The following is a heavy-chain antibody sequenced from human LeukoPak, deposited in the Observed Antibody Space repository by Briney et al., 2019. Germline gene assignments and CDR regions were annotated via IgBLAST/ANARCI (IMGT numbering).Heavy chain of an antibody. CDR1: GGSITVYY. CDR3: AREISAHFLPH. J-gene: IGHJ1*01. CDR2: VYLSGST. Sequence: SDTLSLACSLSGGSITVYYWGCSPHPPGRRLEWICYVYLSGSTHSLSHLKSRVPMSTDLSKTQFSLSLTAVPAAGTAFYYCAREISAHFLPHWGQGTLVTVSS. V-gene: IGHV4-59*01. D-gene: IGHD2-15*01.